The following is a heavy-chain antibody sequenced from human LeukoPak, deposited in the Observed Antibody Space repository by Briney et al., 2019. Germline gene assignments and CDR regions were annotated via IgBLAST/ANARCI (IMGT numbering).Heavy chain of an antibody. CDR1: GFTFSSYS. J-gene: IGHJ5*02. V-gene: IGHV3-21*01. Sequence: SGGSLRLSCAASGFTFSSYSMNWVRQAPGKGLEWVSSISSSSSYIYYADSVKGRFTIYRDNAKNSLFLQMNSLRAEDTAVYYCATDLIHYYASGAKTWGQGTLVTVSS. D-gene: IGHD3-10*01. CDR2: ISSSSSYI. CDR3: ATDLIHYYASGAKT.